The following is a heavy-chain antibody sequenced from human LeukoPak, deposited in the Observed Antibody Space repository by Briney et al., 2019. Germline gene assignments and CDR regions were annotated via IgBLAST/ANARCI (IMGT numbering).Heavy chain of an antibody. D-gene: IGHD1-26*01. CDR3: AKDQWSFSYFDY. V-gene: IGHV3-23*01. CDR1: GFTFSTYG. CDR2: VSPSGDIT. Sequence: GGSLRLSCAASGFTFSTYGMNWVRQAPGKGLEWVSGVSPSGDITYYADSVKGRFTISRDNSKNTLYLQMNSLRAEDTAVYYCAKDQWSFSYFDYWGQGTLVTVSS. J-gene: IGHJ4*02.